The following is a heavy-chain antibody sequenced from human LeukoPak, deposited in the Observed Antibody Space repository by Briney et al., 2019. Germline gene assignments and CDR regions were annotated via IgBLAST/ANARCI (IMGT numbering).Heavy chain of an antibody. D-gene: IGHD5-18*01. CDR1: GFTFSSYS. J-gene: IGHJ6*02. Sequence: GGSLRLSCAASGFTFSSYSMNWVRQAPGKGLEWVSYISSSSSTIYYADSVKGRFTISRDNAKNSLYLQMNSLRAEDTAVYYCARGDSYGPNKSGMDVWGQGTTVTVSS. V-gene: IGHV3-48*01. CDR2: ISSSSSTI. CDR3: ARGDSYGPNKSGMDV.